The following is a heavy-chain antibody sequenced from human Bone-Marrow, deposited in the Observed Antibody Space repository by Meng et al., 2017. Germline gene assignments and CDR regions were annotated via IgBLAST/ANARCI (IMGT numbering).Heavy chain of an antibody. D-gene: IGHD6-13*01. V-gene: IGHV3-53*02. CDR1: GFTVSSNY. CDR3: ARVIAAAGTRFIDY. CDR2: IYSGGST. J-gene: IGHJ4*02. Sequence: EVQLWGTGGGLIQPGGSLRLSCAASGFTVSSNYMSWVRQAPGKGLEWVSVIYSGGSTYYADSVKGRFTISRDNSKNTLYLQMNSLRAEDTAVYYCARVIAAAGTRFIDYWGQGTLVTVSS.